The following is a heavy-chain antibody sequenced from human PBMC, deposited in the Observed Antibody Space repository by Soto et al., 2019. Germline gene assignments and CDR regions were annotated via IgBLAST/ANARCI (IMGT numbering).Heavy chain of an antibody. V-gene: IGHV3-33*01. CDR2: IWYDGSNK. CDR3: ARGWGYCSSTSCYPFEYYYYGMDV. CDR1: GFTFSSYG. J-gene: IGHJ6*02. D-gene: IGHD2-2*01. Sequence: VQLVESGGGVVQPGRSLRLSCAASGFTFSSYGMHWVRQAPGKGLEWVAVIWYDGSNKYYADSVKGRFTISRDNSKNTLYLQMNSLRAEDTAVYYCARGWGYCSSTSCYPFEYYYYGMDVWGQGTTVTVSS.